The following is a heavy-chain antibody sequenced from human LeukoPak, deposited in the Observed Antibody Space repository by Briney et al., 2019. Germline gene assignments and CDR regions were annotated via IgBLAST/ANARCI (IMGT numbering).Heavy chain of an antibody. J-gene: IGHJ5*02. CDR1: GGSISRYY. CDR2: VYFTGTT. CDR3: AGFDDSGGNWLDP. D-gene: IGHD4-23*01. Sequence: SETLSLTCTVSGGSISRYYWSWIRQPPGKGLEWIGYVYFTGTTNYNPSLRSRVTISLDTSKNQFSLKVSSVTAADTAVYYCAGFDDSGGNWLDPWGQGTLVTVSS. V-gene: IGHV4-59*01.